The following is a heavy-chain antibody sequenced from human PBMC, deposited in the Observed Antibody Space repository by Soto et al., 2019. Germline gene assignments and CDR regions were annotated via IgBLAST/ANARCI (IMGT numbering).Heavy chain of an antibody. Sequence: LRLSCAASGFTFSSYGMHWVRQAPGKGLEWVAVIWYDGSNEYYADSVKGRFTISRDNSKNTLYLQMNSLRAEDTAVYYCARDSYYYDSSGYGYWGQGTLVTVSS. CDR3: ARDSYYYDSSGYGY. V-gene: IGHV3-33*01. CDR1: GFTFSSYG. CDR2: IWYDGSNE. D-gene: IGHD3-22*01. J-gene: IGHJ4*02.